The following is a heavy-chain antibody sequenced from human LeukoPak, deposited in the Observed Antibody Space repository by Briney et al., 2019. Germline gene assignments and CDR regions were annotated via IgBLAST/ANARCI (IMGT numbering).Heavy chain of an antibody. CDR3: ATCASPTSAAGY. Sequence: GESLKISCKTSGYRFDKYWIAWVRQMPGKGLEWMGIIYPGDSDTRYSPSFKGQVTISADNSITTAYLQWSSLKASDTGMYYCATCASPTSAAGYWGQGTLVTVSS. V-gene: IGHV5-51*01. D-gene: IGHD6-13*01. CDR2: IYPGDSDT. CDR1: GYRFDKYW. J-gene: IGHJ4*02.